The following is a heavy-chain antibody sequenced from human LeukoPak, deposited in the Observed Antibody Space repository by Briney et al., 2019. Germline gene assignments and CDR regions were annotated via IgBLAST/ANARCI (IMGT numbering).Heavy chain of an antibody. CDR1: GFTFTSYE. D-gene: IGHD2-8*02. J-gene: IGHJ4*02. CDR2: ISSSGSTM. V-gene: IGHV3-48*03. Sequence: GGSLRLSCAASGFTFTSYEMNCISSSGSTMYYADSVKGRFTISRDNAKNSLYLQMNSLRADDTAVYYCASVLPSGPPDYCGQGTLVTVSS. CDR3: ASVLPSGPPDY.